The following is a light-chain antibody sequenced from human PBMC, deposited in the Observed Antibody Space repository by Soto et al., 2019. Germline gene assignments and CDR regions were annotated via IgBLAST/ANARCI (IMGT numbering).Light chain of an antibody. CDR3: LQDFDYPYT. Sequence: MQLTQSPSSLSASVGDRVTLTCRASQSIRNDLAWYQQKPGKAPRLLVYGASSLAPGVPSRFSGRGSGTDFALTISGLQPEDFASYYCLQDFDYPYTFGQGTNVDIK. V-gene: IGKV1-6*02. J-gene: IGKJ2*01. CDR1: QSIRND. CDR2: GAS.